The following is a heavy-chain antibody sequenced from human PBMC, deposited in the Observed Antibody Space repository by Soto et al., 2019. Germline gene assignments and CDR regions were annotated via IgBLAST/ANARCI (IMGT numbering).Heavy chain of an antibody. CDR1: SGSISGSY. CDR3: ARHATGGTYPLDY. J-gene: IGHJ4*02. V-gene: IGHV4-59*08. CDR2: IYYTGST. D-gene: IGHD1-26*01. Sequence: QVQLQESGPGLVKPSETLSLTCTVSSGSISGSYWAWIRQPPGKGLEYIGLIYYTGSTNYSPSLQSRVTMSVDTSKNQFSLKLTSVTAADPAVYYCARHATGGTYPLDYWGQGTLVTVSS.